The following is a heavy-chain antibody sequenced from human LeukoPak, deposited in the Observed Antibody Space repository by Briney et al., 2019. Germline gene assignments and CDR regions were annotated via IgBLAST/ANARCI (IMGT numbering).Heavy chain of an antibody. J-gene: IGHJ4*02. Sequence: GASMKVSCKASGGTFSSYAISWVRQAPGQGLEWMGGIIPIFGTANYAQKFQGRVTITTDESTSTAYMELSSLRSEDTAVYYCARGYYYDSSGYLPWDYWGQGTLVTVSS. CDR3: ARGYYYDSSGYLPWDY. CDR1: GGTFSSYA. CDR2: IIPIFGTA. V-gene: IGHV1-69*05. D-gene: IGHD3-22*01.